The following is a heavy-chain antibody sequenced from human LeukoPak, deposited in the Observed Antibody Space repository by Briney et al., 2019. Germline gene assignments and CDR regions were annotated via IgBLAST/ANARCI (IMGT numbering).Heavy chain of an antibody. CDR1: GFTFSSYG. D-gene: IGHD6-6*01. Sequence: GGSLRLSCAASGFTFSSYGMHWVRQAPGKGLEWVAVIWYDGSNKYYADSVKGRFTISRDNSKNTLYLQMNSLRAEDTAVYYCARERGTYSSSPTRTNWFDPWGQGTLVTVSS. CDR3: ARERGTYSSSPTRTNWFDP. CDR2: IWYDGSNK. V-gene: IGHV3-33*01. J-gene: IGHJ5*02.